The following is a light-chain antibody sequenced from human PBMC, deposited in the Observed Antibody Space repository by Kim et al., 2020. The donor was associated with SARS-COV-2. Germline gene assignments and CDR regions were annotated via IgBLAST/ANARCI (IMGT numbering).Light chain of an antibody. CDR1: SSDVEGYNY. J-gene: IGLJ1*01. CDR3: SSYTTGTTLV. Sequence: GRTITIACTGTSSDVEGYNYVSWYQQHPSNAHKLIIFEVINRPSGVSDRFSGSKSGNTASLNISGLQAKDDADYHCSSYTTGTTLVFGTGTKVTVL. CDR2: EVI. V-gene: IGLV2-14*03.